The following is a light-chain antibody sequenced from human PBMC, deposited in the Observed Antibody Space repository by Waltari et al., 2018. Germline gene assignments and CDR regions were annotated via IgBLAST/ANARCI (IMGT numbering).Light chain of an antibody. CDR3: ATWDDSLNGYL. V-gene: IGLV1-44*01. CDR1: TSNIGSNT. J-gene: IGLJ1*01. Sequence: QSVLTQTPSASGTPGQRVTISCSGSTSNIGSNTVNWYQHLPGTAPKLLIYNNNTRPSGVPDRFSGSKSGTSASLAISGLQSEDESDYYCATWDDSLNGYLFGTGTKVNVL. CDR2: NNN.